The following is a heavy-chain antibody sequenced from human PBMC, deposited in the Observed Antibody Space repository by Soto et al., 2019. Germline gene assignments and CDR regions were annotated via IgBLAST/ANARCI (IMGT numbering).Heavy chain of an antibody. J-gene: IGHJ4*02. Sequence: QVQLVESGGGVAQPGTSLRLSGVGSGFTSRGYVIHWARQAPGKGLEWVALTSYDGSNNFYGDSVKGRFTISRDNSRNTVELQMDSLRLEDTALYYCARWGTTGGLDVWGQGTLVSVSS. CDR2: TSYDGSNN. CDR3: ARWGTTGGLDV. CDR1: GFTSRGYV. D-gene: IGHD3-16*01. V-gene: IGHV3-33*05.